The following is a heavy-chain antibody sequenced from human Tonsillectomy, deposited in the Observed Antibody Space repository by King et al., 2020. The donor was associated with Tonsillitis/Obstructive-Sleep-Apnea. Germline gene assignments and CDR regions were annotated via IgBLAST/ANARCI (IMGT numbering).Heavy chain of an antibody. CDR2: IYPGDSDT. Sequence: VQLVESGAEVKKPGESLKISCKGSGYYFISYWIGWVRQMPGKGLEWMGIIYPGDSDTRYSPSFQGQVTISADKSISTAYLQWSSLKASDTAFYYFSTSPGYSSRWRIDYWGQGTLVTVSS. J-gene: IGHJ4*02. CDR3: STSPGYSSRWRIDY. D-gene: IGHD6-13*01. V-gene: IGHV5-51*03. CDR1: GYYFISYW.